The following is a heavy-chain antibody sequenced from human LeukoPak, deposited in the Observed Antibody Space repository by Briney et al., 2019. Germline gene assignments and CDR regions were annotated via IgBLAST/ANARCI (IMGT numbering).Heavy chain of an antibody. CDR1: GFSFSAYL. D-gene: IGHD2-15*01. CDR2: INPAGSET. J-gene: IGHJ4*02. Sequence: PAGSLRLSGAGSGFSFSAYLMTWVGPAPGTGREGVSNINPAGSETNYADPVKGRFSIFGDSAKNLVYLQMNSLRAEDTAVYHCARFGYVAAVDVWGQGTPVTVSS. V-gene: IGHV3-7*01. CDR3: ARFGYVAAVDV.